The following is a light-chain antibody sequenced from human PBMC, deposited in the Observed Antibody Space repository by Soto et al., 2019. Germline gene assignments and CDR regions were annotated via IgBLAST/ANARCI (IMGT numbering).Light chain of an antibody. CDR2: DVS. CDR1: SSDVGCYNY. CDR3: SSYTSSSSYVV. V-gene: IGLV2-14*03. Sequence: QSALTQPASVSGSPGQSITISCTGTSSDVGCYNYVSWYQQHQGKAPTLMIYDVSNRPSGVSNRYCGSKSGTTASLSISGFKAEYEDEYYCSSYTSSSSYVVFGGGTKLTVL. J-gene: IGLJ2*01.